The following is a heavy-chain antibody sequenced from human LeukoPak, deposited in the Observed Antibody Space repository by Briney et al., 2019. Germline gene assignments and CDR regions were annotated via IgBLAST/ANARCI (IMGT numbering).Heavy chain of an antibody. D-gene: IGHD6-19*01. J-gene: IGHJ4*02. CDR2: INPNSGGT. V-gene: IGHV1-2*04. CDR3: ARGSGEGLDQ. Sequence: ASVKVSCKASGYTFTGYYMHWVRQAPGQGLEWMGWINPNSGGTNYAQKFQGWVTMTRDTSASTVYLDLSSLRFEDTAIYYCARGSGEGLDQWGQGTLVTVSS. CDR1: GYTFTGYY.